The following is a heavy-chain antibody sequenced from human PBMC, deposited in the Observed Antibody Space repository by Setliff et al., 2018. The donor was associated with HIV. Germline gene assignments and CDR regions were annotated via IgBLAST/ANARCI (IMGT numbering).Heavy chain of an antibody. CDR3: AKDYYDFV. J-gene: IGHJ6*04. CDR1: GFTFGSYT. V-gene: IGHV3-23*03. CDR2: IYSGSGST. D-gene: IGHD3-16*01. Sequence: GGSLRLSCEGSGFTFGSYTMSWVRQAPGKGLEWLSVIYSGSGSTNYADSVKGRFTISRDNSKNTLYLQMNSLRAEDTAVYYCAKDYYDFVWGKGTMVTVSS.